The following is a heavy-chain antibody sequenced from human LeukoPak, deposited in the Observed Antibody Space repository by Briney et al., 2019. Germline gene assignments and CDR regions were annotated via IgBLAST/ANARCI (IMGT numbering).Heavy chain of an antibody. CDR3: ARVVPNYDFWSGYQPGAFDI. CDR1: GGPFSGYY. D-gene: IGHD3-3*01. V-gene: IGHV4-34*01. J-gene: IGHJ3*02. Sequence: SETLSLTCAVYGGPFSGYYWSWIRQPPGKGLEWIGEINHSGSTNYNPSLKSRVTISVDTSKNQFSLKLSSVTAADTAVYYCARVVPNYDFWSGYQPGAFDIWGQGTMVTVSS. CDR2: INHSGST.